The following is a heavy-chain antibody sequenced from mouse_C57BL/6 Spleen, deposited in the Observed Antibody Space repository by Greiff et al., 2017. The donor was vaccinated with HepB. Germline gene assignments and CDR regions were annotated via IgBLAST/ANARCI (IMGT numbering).Heavy chain of an antibody. CDR2: INPNNGGT. CDR3: ARFNYGSSWDY. Sequence: VQLKQSGPELVKPGASVKISCKASGYTFTDYYMNWVKQSHGKSLEWIGDINPNNGGTSYNQKFKGKATLTVDKSSSTAYMELRSLTSEDSAVYYCARFNYGSSWDYWGQGTTLTVSS. D-gene: IGHD1-1*01. J-gene: IGHJ2*01. CDR1: GYTFTDYY. V-gene: IGHV1-26*01.